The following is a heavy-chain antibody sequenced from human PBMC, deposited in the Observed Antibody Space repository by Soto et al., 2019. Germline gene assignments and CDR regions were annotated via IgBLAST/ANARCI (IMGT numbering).Heavy chain of an antibody. CDR3: AGRGVGGSGTYGGDY. CDR1: GYTFTNFG. CDR2: INGDNGNT. V-gene: IGHV1-18*01. Sequence: QVQLVQSGGEVKMPGASVKVSCKASGYTFTNFGIIWVRQAPGQGLEWMGWINGDNGNTNYAQKVQGRVTMTTDTSTTTAYMGLRRLRSDDTAVYYCAGRGVGGSGTYGGDYWGQGTLVTVSS. D-gene: IGHD3-10*01. J-gene: IGHJ4*02.